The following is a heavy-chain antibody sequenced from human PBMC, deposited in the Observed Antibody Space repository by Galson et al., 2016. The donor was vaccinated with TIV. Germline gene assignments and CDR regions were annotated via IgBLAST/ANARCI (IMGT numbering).Heavy chain of an antibody. CDR3: SGGKYGDFDY. Sequence: SLRLSCAASGFTFSSYTMNWVRQAPGKGLEWVSSISSSGTYINYADSLKGRFTISRDNAKNSLFLQVNNLRVEDTAVYYCSGGKYGDFDYWCHGTLVTVSS. V-gene: IGHV3-21*01. D-gene: IGHD4-17*01. CDR2: ISSSGTYI. J-gene: IGHJ4*01. CDR1: GFTFSSYT.